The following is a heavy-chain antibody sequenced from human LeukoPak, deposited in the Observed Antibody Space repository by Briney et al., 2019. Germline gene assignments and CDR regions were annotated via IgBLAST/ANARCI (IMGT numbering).Heavy chain of an antibody. J-gene: IGHJ4*02. Sequence: GGSLRLSCAASGFTFSRYWMHWVRQAPGKGLVWVSRIESDGTTTTYADSVKGRFTISRDNAKNTLYLQMNSLRAEDTAVYYCTRGQSSGYSSGDYWGQGTLVTVSS. D-gene: IGHD3-22*01. CDR2: IESDGTTT. CDR3: TRGQSSGYSSGDY. V-gene: IGHV3-74*01. CDR1: GFTFSRYW.